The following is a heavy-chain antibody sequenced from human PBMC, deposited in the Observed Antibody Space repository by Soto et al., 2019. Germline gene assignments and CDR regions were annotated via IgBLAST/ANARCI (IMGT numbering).Heavy chain of an antibody. J-gene: IGHJ4*02. CDR1: GGSISSRSSY. CDR3: ARLLRPIDYAMGY. D-gene: IGHD4-17*01. Sequence: SETLSLTCTVSGGSISSRSSYWGWIRQPPGKGLEWIGSIYHLGNTYYNPSLKSRVTISADKSKNQFSLTLSPVTAADTAVYYCARLLRPIDYAMGYWGQGTLVTVSS. CDR2: IYHLGNT. V-gene: IGHV4-39*01.